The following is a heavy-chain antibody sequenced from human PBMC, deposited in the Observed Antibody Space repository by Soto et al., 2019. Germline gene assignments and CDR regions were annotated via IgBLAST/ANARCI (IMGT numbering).Heavy chain of an antibody. D-gene: IGHD2-15*01. V-gene: IGHV3-33*01. CDR2: IWYDGGNK. J-gene: IGHJ4*02. CDR1: GFTFSSYG. Sequence: QVQLVESGGGVVQPGRSLRLSCAASGFTFSSYGMHWVRQAPGKGLEWVAVIWYDGGNKYYADSVKGRFTISRDNSKNTLYLQMNSLRAEDTAVYYCARDGAAYCSGGSCYVDYWGQGTLVTVSS. CDR3: ARDGAAYCSGGSCYVDY.